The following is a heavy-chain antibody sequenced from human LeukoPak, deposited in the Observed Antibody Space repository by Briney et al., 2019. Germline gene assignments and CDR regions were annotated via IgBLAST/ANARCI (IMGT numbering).Heavy chain of an antibody. Sequence: SETPSLTCTVSGGSISSSSYYWGWIRQPPGKGLEWIGSIYYSGNTYYNPSLKSRVTISVDTSKNQFSLKLSSVTAADTAVYYCARQSSSLFDYWGQGTLVTASS. D-gene: IGHD6-6*01. CDR1: GGSISSSSYY. CDR3: ARQSSSLFDY. V-gene: IGHV4-39*01. J-gene: IGHJ4*02. CDR2: IYYSGNT.